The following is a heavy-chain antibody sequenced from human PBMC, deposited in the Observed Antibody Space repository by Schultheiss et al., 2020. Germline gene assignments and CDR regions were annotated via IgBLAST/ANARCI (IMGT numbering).Heavy chain of an antibody. D-gene: IGHD2-15*01. CDR1: GFTFSSYA. Sequence: GGSLRLSCAASGFTFSSYAMHWVRQAPGKGLEWVSSVSSSSRYIYYADSVQGRFTISRDNAKNSLYLQMNSLRAEDTAVYYCAKGGGSFYSGLDHWGQGTLVTVSS. CDR2: VSSSSRYI. V-gene: IGHV3-21*04. J-gene: IGHJ4*02. CDR3: AKGGGSFYSGLDH.